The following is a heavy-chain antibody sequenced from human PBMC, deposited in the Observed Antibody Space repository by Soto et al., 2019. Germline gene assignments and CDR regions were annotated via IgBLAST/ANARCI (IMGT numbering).Heavy chain of an antibody. J-gene: IGHJ3*02. V-gene: IGHV3-30-3*01. CDR1: GFTFSSYA. CDR2: ISHDGRNE. D-gene: IGHD3-10*01. CDR3: ARKDDYYGSGSAFDI. Sequence: QVQVVESGGGVVQPGRSLRLSCAASGFTFSSYAMHWVRQIPGKGPEWVAAISHDGRNEDFADSVMGRFSISRDNSKSTVYLQMNSLRAEDTAVYYCARKDDYYGSGSAFDIWGQGTMVSVSS.